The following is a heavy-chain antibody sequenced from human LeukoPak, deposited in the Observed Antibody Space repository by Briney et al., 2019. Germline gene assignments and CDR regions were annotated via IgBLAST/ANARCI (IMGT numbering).Heavy chain of an antibody. CDR3: VGEYCSGGSCRQGFDY. V-gene: IGHV1-2*02. CDR1: GYTFTDYY. CDR2: INPNSGDT. Sequence: ASVKLSCKASGYTFTDYYMHWVRQAPGQGLEWMEWINPNSGDTNHAQNFQGRVTLTRDTSISTAYMELSSLRSDDSAVYYCVGEYCSGGSCRQGFDYWGQGTLVTVSS. D-gene: IGHD2-15*01. J-gene: IGHJ4*02.